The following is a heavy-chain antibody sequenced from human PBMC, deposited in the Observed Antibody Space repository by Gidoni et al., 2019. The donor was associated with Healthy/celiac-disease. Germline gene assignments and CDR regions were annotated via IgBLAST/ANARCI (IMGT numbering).Heavy chain of an antibody. CDR1: GGTFSRYA. D-gene: IGHD2-15*01. Sequence: QVQLVQSGAEVKKPGSSVKVSCKASGGTFSRYAISWVRQAPGQGLEWMGRIIPILGIANYAQKFQGRVTITADKSTSTAYMELSSLRSEDTAVYYCARTNCSGGSCYLPLWFDPWGQGTLVTVSS. CDR3: ARTNCSGGSCYLPLWFDP. J-gene: IGHJ5*02. V-gene: IGHV1-69*04. CDR2: IIPILGIA.